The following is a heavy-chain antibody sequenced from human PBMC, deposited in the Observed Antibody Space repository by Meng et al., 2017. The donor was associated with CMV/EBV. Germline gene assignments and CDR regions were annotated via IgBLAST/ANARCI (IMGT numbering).Heavy chain of an antibody. J-gene: IGHJ1*01. D-gene: IGHD2-2*01. Sequence: GESLKISCAASGFTFSSYEMNWVRQAPGKGLEWVSYISSSGSTIYYADSVKGRFTISRDNSKNTLYLQMNSLRAEDTAVYYCAKDHKSCSSTSCYFLWGQGTLVTVSS. CDR2: ISSSGSTI. CDR1: GFTFSSYE. V-gene: IGHV3-48*03. CDR3: AKDHKSCSSTSCYFL.